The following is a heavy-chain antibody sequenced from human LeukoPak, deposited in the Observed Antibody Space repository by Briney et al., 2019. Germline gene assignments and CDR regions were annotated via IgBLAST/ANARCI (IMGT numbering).Heavy chain of an antibody. CDR1: GFTFSSYA. CDR3: AKLDVWGSSRYGCDS. CDR2: ISSGASST. Sequence: PGGSLRLSCAASGFTFSSYAMGWVRQAPGKGLEWVSSISSGASSTYYADSVKGRFTISRDNSRNTLYVQMNSLRVEDTAVYYCAKLDVWGSSRYGCDSWGQGTLVTVSS. J-gene: IGHJ5*01. V-gene: IGHV3-23*01. D-gene: IGHD3-16*02.